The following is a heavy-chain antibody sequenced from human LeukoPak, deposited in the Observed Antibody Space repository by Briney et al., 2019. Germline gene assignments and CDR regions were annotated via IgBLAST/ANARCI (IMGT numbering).Heavy chain of an antibody. CDR3: ARQYCSSTSCPPDY. CDR2: IRSSSSYI. CDR1: GFTSSSYS. J-gene: IGHJ4*02. D-gene: IGHD2-2*01. Sequence: GGSLRLSCAASGFTSSSYSMNWVRQAPGKGLEWVSSIRSSSSYIYYADSVKGRFTISRDNAKNSLYLQMNSLRAEDTAVYYCARQYCSSTSCPPDYWGQGTLVTVSS. V-gene: IGHV3-21*01.